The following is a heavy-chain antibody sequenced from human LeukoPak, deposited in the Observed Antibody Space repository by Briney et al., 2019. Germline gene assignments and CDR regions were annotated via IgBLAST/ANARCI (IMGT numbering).Heavy chain of an antibody. CDR1: GGSISSSSYY. D-gene: IGHD6-13*01. CDR3: ARVVSGSSSKRKHYYYYYYYMDV. CDR2: IYTSGST. Sequence: PSETLSLTCTVSGGSISSSSYYWGWIRQPPGTGLEWIGRIYTSGSTNYNPSLKSRVTISVDTSKKQFSLKLSSVTAADTAVYYCARVVSGSSSKRKHYYYYYYYMDVWGKGTTVTISS. J-gene: IGHJ6*03. V-gene: IGHV4-39*07.